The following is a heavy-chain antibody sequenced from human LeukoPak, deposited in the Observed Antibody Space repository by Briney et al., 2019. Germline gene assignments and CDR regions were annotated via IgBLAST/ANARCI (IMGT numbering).Heavy chain of an antibody. J-gene: IGHJ6*03. CDR1: GYTFTSYG. D-gene: IGHD6-13*01. CDR3: ARLGSPGIAAAGHEHYYYYYYMDV. CDR2: ISAYNGNT. V-gene: IGHV1-18*01. Sequence: VASVKVSCKASGYTFTSYGISWVRQAPGQGLEWMGWISAYNGNTNYAQKLQGRVTMTTDTSTSTAYMELRSLRSDDTAVYYCARLGSPGIAAAGHEHYYYYYYMDVWGKGTTVTVSS.